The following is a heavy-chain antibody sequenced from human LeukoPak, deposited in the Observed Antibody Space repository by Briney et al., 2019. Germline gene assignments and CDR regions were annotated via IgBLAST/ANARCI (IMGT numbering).Heavy chain of an antibody. CDR1: GGSISSGSYY. V-gene: IGHV4-61*02. CDR3: ASTRILTTVTATITTGY. D-gene: IGHD4-17*01. J-gene: IGHJ4*02. CDR2: IYTSGST. Sequence: PSETLSLTCTVSGGSISSGSYYWSWIRQPAGKGLEWIGRIYTSGSTNYNPSLKSRVTISVDTSKNQFSLKLSSVTAADTAVYYCASTRILTTVTATITTGYWGQGTLVTVSS.